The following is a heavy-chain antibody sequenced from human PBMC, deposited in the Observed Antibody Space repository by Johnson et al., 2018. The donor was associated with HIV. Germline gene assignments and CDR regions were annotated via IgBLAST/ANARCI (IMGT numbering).Heavy chain of an antibody. CDR2: MRYDGSNK. CDR1: GFSFSSYG. Sequence: QVQLVESGGGVVQPGGSLRLSCAASGFSFSSYGMHWVRQAPGKGLEWVAFMRYDGSNKYYSDSVKGRFTISRDNSKNTLYLQMNSLRAEDTAVYSCAKGFRVGATDAFDIWGQGTMVTVSS. D-gene: IGHD1-26*01. CDR3: AKGFRVGATDAFDI. V-gene: IGHV3-30*02. J-gene: IGHJ3*02.